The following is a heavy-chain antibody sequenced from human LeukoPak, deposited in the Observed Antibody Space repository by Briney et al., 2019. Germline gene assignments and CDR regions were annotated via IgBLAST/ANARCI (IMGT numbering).Heavy chain of an antibody. CDR1: GITFISYW. V-gene: IGHV3-74*01. CDR2: INSDRSST. J-gene: IGHJ4*02. CDR3: ARGCGGDCRYY. D-gene: IGHD2-21*02. Sequence: GGSLRLSCAASGITFISYWMHWVRQAPGKGLVWVSRINSDRSSTSYADSVKGRFTISRDNAKNTLYLQMNSLRAEDTAVYYCARGCGGDCRYYWGQGTLVTVSS.